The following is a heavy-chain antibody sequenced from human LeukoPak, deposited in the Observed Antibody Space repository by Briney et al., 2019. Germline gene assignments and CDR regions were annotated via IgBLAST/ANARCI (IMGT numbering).Heavy chain of an antibody. CDR2: IWYDGSNK. CDR1: GFTFSSYG. CDR3: ARSYGSGIYYFDY. J-gene: IGHJ4*02. D-gene: IGHD3-10*01. V-gene: IGHV3-33*01. Sequence: PGGSLRLSCAASGFTFSSYGIHWVRQAPGKGLEWVAVIWYDGSNKYYADSVKGRFTISRDNSKNTLYLQMNSLRAEGTAVYYCARSYGSGIYYFDYWGQGTLVTVSS.